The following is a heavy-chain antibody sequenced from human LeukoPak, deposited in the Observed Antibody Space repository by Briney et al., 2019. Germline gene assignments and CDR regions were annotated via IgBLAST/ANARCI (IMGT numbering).Heavy chain of an antibody. V-gene: IGHV3-48*03. D-gene: IGHD3-10*01. Sequence: GGSLRLSCAASGFTFSSYEMNWVRQAPGKGLEWVSYISSSGSTIYYADSVKGRFTISRDNAKNSLYLQMNSLRAEDTAVYYCAKSGYYGLGRLETYYYYMDVWGKGTTVTISS. CDR2: ISSSGSTI. CDR3: AKSGYYGLGRLETYYYYMDV. J-gene: IGHJ6*03. CDR1: GFTFSSYE.